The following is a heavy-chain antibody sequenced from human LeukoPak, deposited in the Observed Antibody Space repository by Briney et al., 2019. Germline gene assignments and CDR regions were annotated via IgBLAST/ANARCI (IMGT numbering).Heavy chain of an antibody. CDR3: ARDRRKMDV. D-gene: IGHD6-6*01. CDR2: IYYSGST. J-gene: IGHJ6*02. V-gene: IGHV4-59*01. Sequence: SETLSLTCTVSGGSISSYYWSWIRQPPGKGLEWIGYIYYSGSTNYNPSLKSRVTISVDTSKNQFSPKLSSVTAADTAVYYCARDRRKMDVWGQGTTVTVSS. CDR1: GGSISSYY.